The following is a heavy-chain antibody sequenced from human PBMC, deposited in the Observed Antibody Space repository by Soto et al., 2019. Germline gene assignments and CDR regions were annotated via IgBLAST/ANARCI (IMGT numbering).Heavy chain of an antibody. CDR1: GFTFSNAW. CDR2: IKSKTDGGTT. D-gene: IGHD2-21*01. V-gene: IGHV3-15*01. CDR3: TTFGSIPDYNWFDP. J-gene: IGHJ5*02. Sequence: EVQLVESGGGLVKPGGSLRLSCAASGFTFSNAWMSWVRQAPGKGLEWVGRIKSKTDGGTTDYAAPVKGRFTISRDDLKNTLYLQMNSLKTEDTAVYYCTTFGSIPDYNWFDPWGQGTLVTVSS.